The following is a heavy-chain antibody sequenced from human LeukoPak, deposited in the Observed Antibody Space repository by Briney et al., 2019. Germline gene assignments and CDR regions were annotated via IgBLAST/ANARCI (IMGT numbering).Heavy chain of an antibody. CDR2: IHPSGST. CDR3: ARGLDTYKSGVD. CDR1: GGSFSNYY. J-gene: IGHJ4*02. Sequence: NPSETLSLTCAVYGGSFSNYYCTWIRQAPGKGLEWIGEIHPSGSTNYNPSLLSRVTLSLDASKNQFSLRLTSVTAADTAVYFCARGLDTYKSGVDRGEGTLVTVSS. V-gene: IGHV4-34*01. D-gene: IGHD1-26*01.